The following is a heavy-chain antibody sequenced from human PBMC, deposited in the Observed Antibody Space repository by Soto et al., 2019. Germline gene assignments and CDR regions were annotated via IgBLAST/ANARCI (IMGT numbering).Heavy chain of an antibody. CDR2: IYWDDDT. D-gene: IGHD2-2*01. Sequence: QITLKESGPTLVKPTQTLTLTCIFSGFSFSADGVGVGWIRQPPGKALEWLALIYWDDDTRYSPSLKSRLTIPKDTYKNQVVLTMTTMDPVDTATYYCAHAYGGTSWPNDAFDVWGQGKVVTVCS. V-gene: IGHV2-5*02. CDR3: AHAYGGTSWPNDAFDV. CDR1: GFSFSADGVG. J-gene: IGHJ3*01.